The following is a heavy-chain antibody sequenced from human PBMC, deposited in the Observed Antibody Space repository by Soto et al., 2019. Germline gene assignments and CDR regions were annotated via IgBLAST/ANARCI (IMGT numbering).Heavy chain of an antibody. CDR3: AGEKVGTTGIDF. V-gene: IGHV1-8*01. D-gene: IGHD1-26*01. J-gene: IGHJ4*02. Sequence: QAQLVQSGAEVKKPGASVKVSCKASGYTFTGYDINWVRQATGQGLEWMGWMNPNSGNTSYAQNFQGRVTMTRDNSITPAYMELTSLRDDYSAVYYCAGEKVGTTGIDFWGQGTLVTVSS. CDR2: MNPNSGNT. CDR1: GYTFTGYD.